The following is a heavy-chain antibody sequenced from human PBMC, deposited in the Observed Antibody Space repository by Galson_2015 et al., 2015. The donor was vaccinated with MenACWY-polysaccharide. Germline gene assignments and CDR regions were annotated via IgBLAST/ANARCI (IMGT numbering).Heavy chain of an antibody. J-gene: IGHJ5*02. CDR3: AGIPATETSYGWFDP. V-gene: IGHV4-31*03. CDR2: IYYNGRS. CDR1: GASISSGSHY. D-gene: IGHD4-17*01. Sequence: LSLTCSVSGASISSGSHYWSWFRQYPGKNLEWTAYIYYNGRSNYNPSLRSRVSISMDMSKNQFSLNLGSVTAADTAVYFCAGIPATETSYGWFDPWGQGTLVTVSS.